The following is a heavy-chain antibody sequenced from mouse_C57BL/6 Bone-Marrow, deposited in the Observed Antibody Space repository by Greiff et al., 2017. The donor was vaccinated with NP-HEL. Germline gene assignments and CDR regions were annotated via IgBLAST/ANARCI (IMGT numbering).Heavy chain of an antibody. Sequence: EVQVVESGGDLVKPGGSLKLSCAASGFTFSSYGMSWVRQTPDKRLEWVATISSGGSYTYYPDSVKGRFTISRDNAKNTLYLQMSSLKSEDTAMYYCAWLLQGCDYGGQGTTLTVTS. J-gene: IGHJ2*01. CDR1: GFTFSSYG. D-gene: IGHD2-3*01. CDR3: AWLLQGCDY. V-gene: IGHV5-6*01. CDR2: ISSGGSYT.